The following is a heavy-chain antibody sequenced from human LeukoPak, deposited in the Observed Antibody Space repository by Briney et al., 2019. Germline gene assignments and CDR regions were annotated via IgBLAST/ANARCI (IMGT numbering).Heavy chain of an antibody. J-gene: IGHJ4*02. V-gene: IGHV1-24*01. CDR3: ARADITISGVVYFDY. CDR2: FDPEDGET. D-gene: IGHD3-3*01. CDR1: GYTLTELS. Sequence: EASVKVSCKVSGYTLTELSMHWVRQAPGKGLEWMGGFDPEDGETIYAQKFQGRVTMTEDTSTDTAYMELSSLRSEDTAVYYCARADITISGVVYFDYWGQGTLVAVSS.